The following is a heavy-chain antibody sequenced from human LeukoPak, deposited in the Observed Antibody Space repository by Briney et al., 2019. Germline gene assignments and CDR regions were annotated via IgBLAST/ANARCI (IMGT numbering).Heavy chain of an antibody. CDR3: AGALLRGRFDP. Sequence: SETLSLTCAVYGGSFSGYYWSWIRQPPGKGLEWIGEINHSGSTNYNPSLKSRVTISVDTSKNQFSLKLSSVTAADTAVYYCAGALLRGRFDPWGQGTLVTVSS. CDR2: INHSGST. V-gene: IGHV4-34*01. J-gene: IGHJ5*02. D-gene: IGHD3-16*01. CDR1: GGSFSGYY.